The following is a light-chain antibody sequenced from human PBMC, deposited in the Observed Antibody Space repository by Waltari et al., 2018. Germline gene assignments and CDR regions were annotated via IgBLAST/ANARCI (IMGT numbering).Light chain of an antibody. J-gene: IGKJ5*01. CDR3: QQYEDLPLT. CDR2: GAS. Sequence: EIVLTQSPGTLSLSTGERATFSCWATQSVSSGSLAWSQQKPGQAPTLLIHGASSRATGVPDSVSGSGSGTDFTLTINRLEAEDFAVYYCQQYEDLPLTFGQGTRLEIK. V-gene: IGKV3-20*01. CDR1: QSVSSGS.